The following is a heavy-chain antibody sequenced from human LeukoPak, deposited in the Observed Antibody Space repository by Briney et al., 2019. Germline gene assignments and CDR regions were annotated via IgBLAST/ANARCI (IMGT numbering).Heavy chain of an antibody. V-gene: IGHV3-66*02. CDR3: ARDLLDYYDSSGYYPGGFDY. J-gene: IGHJ4*02. Sequence: GGSLLLSCAASGFTVSSNYMSWVRQAPGKGLEWVSVIYSGGSTYYADSVKGRFTISRDNSKNTLCLQMNSLRAEDTAVYYCARDLLDYYDSSGYYPGGFDYWGQGTLVTVSS. CDR2: IYSGGST. CDR1: GFTVSSNY. D-gene: IGHD3-22*01.